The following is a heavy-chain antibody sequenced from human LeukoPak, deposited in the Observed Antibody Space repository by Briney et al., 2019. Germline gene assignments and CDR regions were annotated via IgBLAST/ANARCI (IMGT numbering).Heavy chain of an antibody. CDR3: ARTSIAARPFNY. Sequence: PSETLSLTCAVYGGSFSGYYWSWVRQTPGKGLQWIGEINHSGSTNYNPSPKSRVTISVDTSKNQFSLKLSSVTAADTAVYYCARTSIAARPFNYWGQGTLVTASS. V-gene: IGHV4-34*01. J-gene: IGHJ4*02. CDR2: INHSGST. CDR1: GGSFSGYY. D-gene: IGHD6-6*01.